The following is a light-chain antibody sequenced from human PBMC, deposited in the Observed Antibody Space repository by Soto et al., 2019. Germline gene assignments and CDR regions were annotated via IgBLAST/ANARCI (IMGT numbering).Light chain of an antibody. V-gene: IGLV2-18*03. Sequence: HSVLTQSPSVSGSPGQAVTISCTGTSYYIGLYNRFSCYQQAPCTAPKFMIYEVNNRPSGVPDRLSGSKCGKTASLTTAGLQAEDEADDYCTSFAPGRMEVFGSESKGTDL. CDR3: TSFAPGRMEV. CDR2: EVN. CDR1: SYYIGLYNR. J-gene: IGLJ1*01.